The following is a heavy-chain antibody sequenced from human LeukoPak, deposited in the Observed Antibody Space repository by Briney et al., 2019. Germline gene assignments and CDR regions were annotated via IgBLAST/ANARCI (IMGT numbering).Heavy chain of an antibody. CDR2: ICSSGSTI. J-gene: IGHJ4*02. V-gene: IGHV3-48*03. D-gene: IGHD5-24*01. Sequence: GGSLRLSCAASGFTFSSYEMNWVRQAPGKGLEWVSYICSSGSTIYYADSVKGRFTISRDNAKNSLYLQMNSLRAEDTAVYYCARADGYNYGYWGQGTLVTVSS. CDR1: GFTFSSYE. CDR3: ARADGYNYGY.